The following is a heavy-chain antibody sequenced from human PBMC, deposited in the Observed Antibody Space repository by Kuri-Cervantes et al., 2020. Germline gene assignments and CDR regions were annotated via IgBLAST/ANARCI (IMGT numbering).Heavy chain of an antibody. CDR2: TNQNGRIT. V-gene: IGHV3-74*01. D-gene: IGHD6-19*01. CDR3: ARDLSGPDDY. J-gene: IGHJ4*02. CDR1: GFTFSSYA. Sequence: GESLKISCAASGFTFSSYAMHWVRQAPGKGLEWVSRTNQNGRITNYADSVKGRYTISRDNAKNTLILQINNLRAEDTAVYYCARDLSGPDDYWGQGTLVTVSS.